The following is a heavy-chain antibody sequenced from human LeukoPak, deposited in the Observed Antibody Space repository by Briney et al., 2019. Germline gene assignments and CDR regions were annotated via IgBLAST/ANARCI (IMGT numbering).Heavy chain of an antibody. CDR1: GFTFDDYA. Sequence: PGRSLRLSCAASGFTFDDYAMHWVRQAPGRGLGWVSGISWNSGSIGYADSVKGRFTISRDNAKNSLYLQMNSLRAEDTAVYYCAREPIAAAGSGWLDPWGQGTLVTVSS. D-gene: IGHD6-13*01. J-gene: IGHJ5*02. V-gene: IGHV3-9*01. CDR3: AREPIAAAGSGWLDP. CDR2: ISWNSGSI.